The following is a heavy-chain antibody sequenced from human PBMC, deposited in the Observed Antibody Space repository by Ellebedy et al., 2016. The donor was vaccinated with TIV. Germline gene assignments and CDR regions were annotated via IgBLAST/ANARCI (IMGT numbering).Heavy chain of an antibody. CDR3: AHRRSTADSSSWSSPGYYFDY. Sequence: SGPTLVKPTQTLTLTCTFSGFSLSTSGVGVGWIRQPPGKALEWLALIYWNDDKRYSPSLKSRLTITKDTSKNQVVLTMTNMDPVDTATYYCAHRRSTADSSSWSSPGYYFDYWGQGTLVTVSS. CDR1: GFSLSTSGVG. D-gene: IGHD6-13*01. J-gene: IGHJ4*02. V-gene: IGHV2-5*01. CDR2: IYWNDDK.